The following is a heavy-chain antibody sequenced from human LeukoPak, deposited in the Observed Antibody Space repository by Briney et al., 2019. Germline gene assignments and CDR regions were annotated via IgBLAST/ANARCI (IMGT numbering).Heavy chain of an antibody. CDR2: ISSSSSYT. J-gene: IGHJ4*02. CDR3: ARKLTGTTYFDS. CDR1: GVSISSDNYY. Sequence: KSSETLSLTCTVSGVSISSDNYYWSWIRQAPGKGLEWVSYISSSSSYTNYADSVKGRFTISRDIAKNSLYLQMNSLRAEDTAVYFCARKLTGTTYFDSWGQGTLVTVSS. D-gene: IGHD1-1*01. V-gene: IGHV3-11*06.